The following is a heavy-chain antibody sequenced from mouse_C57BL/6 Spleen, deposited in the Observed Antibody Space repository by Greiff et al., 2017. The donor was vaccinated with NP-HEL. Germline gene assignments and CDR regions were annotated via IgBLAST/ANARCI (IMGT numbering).Heavy chain of an antibody. V-gene: IGHV1-81*01. Sequence: QVQLKQSGAELARPGASVKLSCKASGYTFTSYGISWVKQRTGQGLEWIGELYPRSGTTYYTEKFKGKATLTADKSSSTAYMELRSLTSEDSAVYFCAKGWDYGNSWFAYWGQGTLVTVSA. CDR2: LYPRSGTT. CDR3: AKGWDYGNSWFAY. CDR1: GYTFTSYG. D-gene: IGHD2-1*01. J-gene: IGHJ3*01.